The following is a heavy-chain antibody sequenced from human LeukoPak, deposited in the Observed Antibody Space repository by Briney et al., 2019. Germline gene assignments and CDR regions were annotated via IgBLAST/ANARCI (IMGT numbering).Heavy chain of an antibody. CDR1: GGTFSSYA. CDR3: ARTTPRGLQNDY. V-gene: IGHV1-69*04. J-gene: IGHJ4*02. CDR2: IIPIFGIA. Sequence: ASVKVSCEASGGTFSSYAISWVRQAPGQGLEWMGRIIPIFGIANYAQKFQGRVTITADKSTSTAYMELSSLRSEDTAVYYCARTTPRGLQNDYWGQGTLVTVSS. D-gene: IGHD4-17*01.